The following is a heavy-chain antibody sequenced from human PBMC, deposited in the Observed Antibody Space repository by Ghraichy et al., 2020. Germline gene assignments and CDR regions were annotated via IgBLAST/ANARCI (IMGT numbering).Heavy chain of an antibody. J-gene: IGHJ4*02. Sequence: SETLSLTCTVSGGSISSGGYYWSWIRQHPGKVLEWIGYISDSGSTYYNPSLKSRLTISVDTSKNQFSLKLSSATAADTAVYYCAIVDTKIVVVMIWGQGTLVTVSS. D-gene: IGHD3-22*01. CDR1: GGSISSGGYY. CDR3: AIVDTKIVVVMI. CDR2: ISDSGST. V-gene: IGHV4-31*03.